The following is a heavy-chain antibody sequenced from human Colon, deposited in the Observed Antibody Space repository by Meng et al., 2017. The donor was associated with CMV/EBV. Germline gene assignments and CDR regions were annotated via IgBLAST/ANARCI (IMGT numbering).Heavy chain of an antibody. CDR1: GCTFSSKW. Sequence: EVRLVEAGGGVVQAGGSLSLTCADSGCTFSSKWKHWVRQGPGKGQVWVSRINTDGSTTYYADSVKGRLTISRDNAKNTLYLQMNSLRAEDTAVYYCASRDYWGQGTLVTVSS. CDR3: ASRDY. J-gene: IGHJ4*02. CDR2: INTDGSTT. V-gene: IGHV3-74*02.